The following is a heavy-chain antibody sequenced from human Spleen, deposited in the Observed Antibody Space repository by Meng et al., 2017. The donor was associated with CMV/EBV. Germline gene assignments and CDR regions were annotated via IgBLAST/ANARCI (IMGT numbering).Heavy chain of an antibody. V-gene: IGHV4-4*02. J-gene: IGHJ4*02. CDR3: ARVGTYSGTYPTGYFDP. CDR2: IYHGGKT. Sequence: SETLSLTCAVSGYSISNNNWWSWVRQPPGKGLEWIGEIYHGGKTNYNPSLTSRLTISVDRSKNQFSLKLTSVTAADTAVYYCARVGTYSGTYPTGYFDPWGQGTLVTVSS. CDR1: GYSISNNNW. D-gene: IGHD1-26*01.